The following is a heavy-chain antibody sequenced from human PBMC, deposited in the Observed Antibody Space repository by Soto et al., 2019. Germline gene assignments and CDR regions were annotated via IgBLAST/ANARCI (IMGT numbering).Heavy chain of an antibody. CDR2: IYHTGKT. V-gene: IGHV4-31*03. J-gene: IGHJ5*02. D-gene: IGHD2-2*01. Sequence: LSLTCTVSGDAIYIGGYYWTWIRQHPGKGLEWIGYIYHTGKTYYNPSLESRVTMSVDTPKNHFSLKLASVTAADTAVYYCAREGSSTANWIDPWGQGTLVTVSS. CDR3: AREGSSTANWIDP. CDR1: GDAIYIGGYY.